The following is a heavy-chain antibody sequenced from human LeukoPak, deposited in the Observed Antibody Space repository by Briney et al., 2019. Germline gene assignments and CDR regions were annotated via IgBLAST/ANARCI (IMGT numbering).Heavy chain of an antibody. CDR3: ARVARATLPVDY. CDR2: IYHSGST. Sequence: SQTLSLTCTVSGGSISSGGYYWSWIRQHPGKGLEWIGEIYHSGSTNYNPSLKSRVTISVDKSKNQFSLKVSSVTAADTAVYYCARVARATLPVDYWGQGTLVTVSS. D-gene: IGHD1-26*01. V-gene: IGHV4-31*03. CDR1: GGSISSGGYY. J-gene: IGHJ4*02.